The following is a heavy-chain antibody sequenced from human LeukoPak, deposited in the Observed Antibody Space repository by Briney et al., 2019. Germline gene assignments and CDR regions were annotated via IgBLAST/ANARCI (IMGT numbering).Heavy chain of an antibody. CDR3: ASYCSSTSCDTGGYYFDY. V-gene: IGHV4-39*01. CDR2: FYYSGST. J-gene: IGHJ4*02. CDR1: GGSISSSSYY. D-gene: IGHD2-2*02. Sequence: SETLSLTCTVSGGSISSSSYYWGWIRQPPGKGLEWFGSFYYSGSTYYNPPLKSRVTISVDTSKNQFSLKLSSVTAADTAVYYCASYCSSTSCDTGGYYFDYWGQGTLVTVSS.